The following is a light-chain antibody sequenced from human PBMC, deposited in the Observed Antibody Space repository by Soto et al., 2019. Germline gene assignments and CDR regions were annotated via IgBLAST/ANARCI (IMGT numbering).Light chain of an antibody. CDR1: QSISSH. CDR2: EAS. CDR3: QQRYSMPLT. J-gene: IGKJ3*01. Sequence: DIQMTQSPSSLSASVGDRVTITCRASQSISSHLNWYQQKPGKAPQLLIYEASSFQGGVPSRFSGSGSGTDFTLTISRLQADEFAIYYDQQRYSMPLTYGPGTIVDIK. V-gene: IGKV1-39*01.